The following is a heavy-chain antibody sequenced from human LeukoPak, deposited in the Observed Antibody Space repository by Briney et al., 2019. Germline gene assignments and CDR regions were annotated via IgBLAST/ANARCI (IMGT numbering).Heavy chain of an antibody. V-gene: IGHV3-7*01. CDR1: GFTFTSYW. D-gene: IGHD6-6*01. CDR3: AREDSSSSDYYYYYYMDV. J-gene: IGHJ6*03. CDR2: VKQNGSEK. Sequence: GGSLRLSCAASGFTFTSYWMNWVRQVPGKGLEWVAIVKQNGSEKYYVDSVKGRFTISRDNAKSSLYLQMNSLRAEDTAVYYCAREDSSSSDYYYYYYMDVWGKGTSVTVSS.